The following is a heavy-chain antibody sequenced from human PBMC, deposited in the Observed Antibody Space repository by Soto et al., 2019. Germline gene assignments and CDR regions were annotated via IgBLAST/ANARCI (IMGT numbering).Heavy chain of an antibody. CDR2: ISGSGEST. J-gene: IGHJ2*01. D-gene: IGHD3-10*01. CDR3: AKGGEYWYFDL. Sequence: EMQLLDSGGGLVQPGGSLRLSCAASGFTFGSYSISWIRWPPGKGLEWVATISGSGESTYYADSVKGRFTISRDNSKNTLYLQMNSLRAEDTAVYHCAKGGEYWYFDLWGRGTLVTVSS. CDR1: GFTFGSYS. V-gene: IGHV3-23*01.